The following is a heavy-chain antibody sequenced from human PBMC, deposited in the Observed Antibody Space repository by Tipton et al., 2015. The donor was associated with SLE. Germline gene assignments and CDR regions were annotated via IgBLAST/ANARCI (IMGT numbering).Heavy chain of an antibody. D-gene: IGHD2-8*02. Sequence: TLSLTCTVSGGAISSDDYYWTWIRQHPGKGLEWIGHIVYRGNTHYNPSLKSRLTISVDPSKNQFSLKLSSVTAADTAVYYCAREGLVVPNYFDYWGQGTLVTVSS. CDR1: GGAISSDDYY. V-gene: IGHV4-31*03. CDR3: AREGLVVPNYFDY. J-gene: IGHJ4*02. CDR2: IVYRGNT.